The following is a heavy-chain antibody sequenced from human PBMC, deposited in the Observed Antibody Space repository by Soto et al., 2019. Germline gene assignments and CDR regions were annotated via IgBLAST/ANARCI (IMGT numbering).Heavy chain of an antibody. V-gene: IGHV3-53*01. D-gene: IGHD3-10*01. CDR1: GFTVSSNY. CDR2: IYSGGST. J-gene: IGHJ4*01. Sequence: GGSLRLSCAASGFTVSSNYMSWVRQAPGKGLEWVSVIYSGGSTYYADSVKGRFTISRDNSKNTLYLQMNSLRAEDTAVYYCARVLFLEYYFDYWGQEPWSPSPQ. CDR3: ARVLFLEYYFDY.